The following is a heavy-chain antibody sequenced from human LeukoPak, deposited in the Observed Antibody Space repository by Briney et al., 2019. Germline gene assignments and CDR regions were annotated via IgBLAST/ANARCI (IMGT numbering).Heavy chain of an antibody. Sequence: SETLSLTCTVSRGSISSYYWSWLRQPPGKGLEWIGYIYYSGSHNYNPSLKSRVTISVDTSKNQFSLKLSSVAAADTAVYYCARLGAAAGHYYYYGMDVWGQGTTVSVCS. CDR1: RGSISSYY. D-gene: IGHD6-13*01. CDR3: ARLGAAAGHYYYYGMDV. CDR2: IYYSGSH. J-gene: IGHJ6*02. V-gene: IGHV4-59*08.